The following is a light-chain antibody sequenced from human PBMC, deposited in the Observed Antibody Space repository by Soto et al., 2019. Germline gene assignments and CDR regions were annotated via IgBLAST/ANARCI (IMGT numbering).Light chain of an antibody. CDR1: QGISSY. CDR3: QQLNSYSVT. CDR2: AAS. V-gene: IGKV1-9*01. Sequence: DIQLTQSPSFLSASVGDRVTITCRASQGISSYLAWYQQKPGKAPKLLIYAASTLQSGVPSRFSGSGSGTEFTLTISSLQPEDYATSYCQQLNSYSVTFGQGTKVEIK. J-gene: IGKJ1*01.